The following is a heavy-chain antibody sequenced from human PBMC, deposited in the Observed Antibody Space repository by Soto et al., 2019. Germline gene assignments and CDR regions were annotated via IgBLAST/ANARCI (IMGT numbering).Heavy chain of an antibody. J-gene: IGHJ6*02. Sequence: GASVKVSCKVSGYTLTELSMHWVRQAPGKGLEWMGGFDPEDGETIYAQKFQGRVTMTEDTSTDTAYMELSSLRSEDTAVYYCATDRHGVAQYGLDVWGQGTTVTVSS. V-gene: IGHV1-24*01. CDR3: ATDRHGVAQYGLDV. CDR1: GYTLTELS. CDR2: FDPEDGET. D-gene: IGHD3-3*01.